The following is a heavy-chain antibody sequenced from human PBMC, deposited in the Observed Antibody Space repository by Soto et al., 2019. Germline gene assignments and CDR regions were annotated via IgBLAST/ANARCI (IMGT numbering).Heavy chain of an antibody. Sequence: ASVKVSCKASGYIFTDYYMHWVRQAPGQELGWMGGINPNSGGTNYAQKFQGRVTMTADESISTAYMELSSLRSEDTAVYYCARVRGITMVRGAPVIHAFDIWGQGTMVTVSS. CDR3: ARVRGITMVRGAPVIHAFDI. J-gene: IGHJ3*02. V-gene: IGHV1-2*02. CDR1: GYIFTDYY. CDR2: INPNSGGT. D-gene: IGHD3-10*01.